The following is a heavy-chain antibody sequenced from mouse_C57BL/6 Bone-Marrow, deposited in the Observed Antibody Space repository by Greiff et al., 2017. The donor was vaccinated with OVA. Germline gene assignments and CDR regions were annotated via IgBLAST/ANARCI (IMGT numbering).Heavy chain of an antibody. CDR1: GFTFSDYG. J-gene: IGHJ4*01. D-gene: IGHD1-1*01. Sequence: EVQLQQSGGGLVKPGGSLKLSCAASGFTFSDYGMHWVRQAPEKGLEWVAYISSGSSTIYYADTVKGRFTISRDNAKNTLFLQMTSLRSEDTAMYYCAKLITSMDYWGQGTSVTVSS. V-gene: IGHV5-17*01. CDR3: AKLITSMDY. CDR2: ISSGSSTI.